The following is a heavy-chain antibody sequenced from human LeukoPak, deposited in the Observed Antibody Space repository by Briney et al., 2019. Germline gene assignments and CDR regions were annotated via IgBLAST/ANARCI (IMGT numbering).Heavy chain of an antibody. CDR1: GFTFSSYV. V-gene: IGHV3-23*01. J-gene: IGHJ4*02. D-gene: IGHD4-17*01. CDR2: ISNSGDST. CDR3: ASTGYGVRDY. Sequence: PGGSLRLSCAASGFTFSSYVMSWVRQAPGKGLEWVSAISNSGDSTSYADSVKGRLTISRDNPKSTLYLQMNSLRAEDTAVYYCASTGYGVRDYWGQGTLVTVSS.